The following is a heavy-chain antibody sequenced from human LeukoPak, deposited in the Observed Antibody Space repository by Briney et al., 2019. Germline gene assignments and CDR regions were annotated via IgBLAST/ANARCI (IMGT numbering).Heavy chain of an antibody. J-gene: IGHJ4*02. CDR1: GGSLSSSSYY. V-gene: IGHV4-39*01. CDR3: ARYSGSYLFDY. Sequence: SETLSLTCTVSGGSLSSSSYYWGWLRQPPGTGLEWVGSIYYSGSTYYNPSLKSRVTISVDTSKNQFSLKLSSVTAADTAVYYCARYSGSYLFDYWGQGTLVTVSS. CDR2: IYYSGST. D-gene: IGHD1-26*01.